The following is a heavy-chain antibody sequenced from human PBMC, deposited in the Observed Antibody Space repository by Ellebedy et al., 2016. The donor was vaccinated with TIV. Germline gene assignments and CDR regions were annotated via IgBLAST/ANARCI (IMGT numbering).Heavy chain of an antibody. D-gene: IGHD3-22*01. CDR3: AKGRKLIRSSSLDY. Sequence: GESLKISCAASGFTFSSYAMNWIRQAPGKGLEWVSVIIGGGETTSYADSVKGRFTISRDNSKNMLFLQMNSLRAEDTALYYCAKGRKLIRSSSLDYWGQGTLVTVSS. V-gene: IGHV3-23*01. CDR2: IIGGGETT. J-gene: IGHJ4*02. CDR1: GFTFSSYA.